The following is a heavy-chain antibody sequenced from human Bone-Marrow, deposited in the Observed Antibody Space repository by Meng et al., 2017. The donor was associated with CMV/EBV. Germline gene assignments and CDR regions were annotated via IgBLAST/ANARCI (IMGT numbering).Heavy chain of an antibody. CDR2: ISSSSSYI. J-gene: IGHJ6*02. V-gene: IGHV3-21*01. Sequence: GESLKISCVGSGFTFSSYSMNWVRQAPGKGLEWVSSISSSSSYIYYADSVKGRFTISRDNSKNTLYLQMNSLRAEDTAVYYCARRGPRRDYYYYGMDVWGQGTTVTVSS. D-gene: IGHD3/OR15-3a*01. CDR3: ARRGPRRDYYYYGMDV. CDR1: GFTFSSYS.